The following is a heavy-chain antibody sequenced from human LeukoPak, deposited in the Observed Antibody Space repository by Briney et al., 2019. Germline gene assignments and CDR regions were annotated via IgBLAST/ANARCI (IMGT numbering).Heavy chain of an antibody. V-gene: IGHV3-30*01. CDR3: ARGSNAVAGTTYYYYYMDV. Sequence: PGRSLRLSCAASGFTFSSYAMHWVRQAPGKGLEWVAVISYDGSNKYYADSVKGRFTISRDNSKNTLYLQMDSPRAEDTAVYYCARGSNAVAGTTYYYYYMDVWGKGTTVPVSS. CDR2: ISYDGSNK. D-gene: IGHD6-19*01. J-gene: IGHJ6*03. CDR1: GFTFSSYA.